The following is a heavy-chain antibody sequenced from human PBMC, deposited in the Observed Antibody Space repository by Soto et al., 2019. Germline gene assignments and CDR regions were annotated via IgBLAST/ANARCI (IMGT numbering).Heavy chain of an antibody. D-gene: IGHD4-17*01. CDR1: GYSFTSYW. Sequence: GESLKISCKGSGYSFTSYWISWVRQMPGKGLEWMGRIDPSDSYTNYSPSFQGHVTISADKSISTAYLQWSSLKASDTAMYYCASHVAYGDYLYYYYGMDVWGQGTTVTVPS. CDR3: ASHVAYGDYLYYYYGMDV. CDR2: IDPSDSYT. V-gene: IGHV5-10-1*01. J-gene: IGHJ6*02.